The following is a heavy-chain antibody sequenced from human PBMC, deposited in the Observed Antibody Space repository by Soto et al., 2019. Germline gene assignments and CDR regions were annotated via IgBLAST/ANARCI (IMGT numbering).Heavy chain of an antibody. CDR1: GFTFSSYS. CDR3: ARDQREYRDYDSSCYGTMMDY. Sequence: EVQLVESGGGLVKPGGSLRLSCAASGFTFSSYSMNWVRQAPGKGLEWVSSISSSSSYIYYADSVKGRFTISRDNAKNSLDLQLNSLGAEDTAVYYCARDQREYRDYDSSCYGTMMDYWGQGTLVTVSS. J-gene: IGHJ4*02. CDR2: ISSSSSYI. V-gene: IGHV3-21*01. D-gene: IGHD3-22*01.